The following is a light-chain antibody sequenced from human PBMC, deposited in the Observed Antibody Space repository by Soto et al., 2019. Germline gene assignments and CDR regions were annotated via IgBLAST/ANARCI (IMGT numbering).Light chain of an antibody. CDR2: GVS. Sequence: EIVLTQSPGTMSLSPGERATLSCRASRTVSNNYLAWYQQKPGQAPRLLIYGVSSRAAGIPDRFCGSGSGTDFTLTISRLDPEDSAVYFCQQFSNAISFGGGTKVEIK. CDR1: RTVSNNY. J-gene: IGKJ4*01. CDR3: QQFSNAIS. V-gene: IGKV3-20*01.